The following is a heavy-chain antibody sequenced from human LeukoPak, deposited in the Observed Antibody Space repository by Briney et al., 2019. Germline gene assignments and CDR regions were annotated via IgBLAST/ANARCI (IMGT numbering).Heavy chain of an antibody. CDR1: GGSISSGGYS. CDR3: ARTSRDGYNMRFDP. V-gene: IGHV4-30-2*01. D-gene: IGHD5-24*01. Sequence: SQTLSLTCAVSGGSISSGGYSWSWIRQPPGKGLEWIGYIYHSGSTYYNPSLKSRVTISVDRSKNQFSLKLSSVTAADTAVYYCARTSRDGYNMRFDPWGQGTLVTVSS. J-gene: IGHJ5*02. CDR2: IYHSGST.